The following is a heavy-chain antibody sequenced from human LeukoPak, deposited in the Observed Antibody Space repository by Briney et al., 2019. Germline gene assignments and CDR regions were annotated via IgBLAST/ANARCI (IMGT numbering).Heavy chain of an antibody. V-gene: IGHV3-23*01. Sequence: GGSLRLSCATSGFTFSNYAMNWVRRAPGKGLEWVAAISPTGNSTYYADSVKGRFTISRDNSKNTLYLQMNSLRAEDTAVYYCAKSRLRGNFDYWGQGTLVTVSS. CDR1: GFTFSNYA. CDR2: ISPTGNST. D-gene: IGHD3-10*01. CDR3: AKSRLRGNFDY. J-gene: IGHJ4*02.